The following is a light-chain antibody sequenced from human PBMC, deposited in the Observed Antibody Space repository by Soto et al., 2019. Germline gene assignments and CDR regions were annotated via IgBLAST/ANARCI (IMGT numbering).Light chain of an antibody. CDR2: DAT. V-gene: IGKV1-5*01. CDR3: QQHNDYTPVT. Sequence: DIKMPQSPSTLSASVGDRVNITCRASQTISSSLAWYQHKSGKAPKLLIFDATTLQSGVPSRFSGSGFATEFTLAITGLQPADFATYDGQQHNDYTPVTFGQGTKLEIK. CDR1: QTISSS. J-gene: IGKJ2*01.